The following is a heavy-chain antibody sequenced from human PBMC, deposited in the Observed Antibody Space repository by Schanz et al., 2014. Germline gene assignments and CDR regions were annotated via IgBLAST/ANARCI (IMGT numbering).Heavy chain of an antibody. CDR3: AKGRARQLVHWFDP. D-gene: IGHD6-13*01. J-gene: IGHJ5*02. CDR2: IWYDGTDR. CDR1: GFTFSSYG. V-gene: IGHV3-33*06. Sequence: QVQLVESGGGVVQPGRSLRLSCAASGFTFSSYGMHWVRQAPGKGLEWVAVIWYDGTDRYYADSVKGRFTISRDNSKNTLYLQMNSLRAEDTAVYYCAKGRARQLVHWFDPWGQGTLVTVSS.